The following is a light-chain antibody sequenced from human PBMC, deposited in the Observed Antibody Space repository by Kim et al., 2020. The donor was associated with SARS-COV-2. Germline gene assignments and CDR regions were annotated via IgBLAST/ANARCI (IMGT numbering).Light chain of an antibody. CDR1: AGNIGANP. Sequence: GVNVTVARSGTAGNIGANPVTWYHKSPGTAPKVVIYTNKQRPSGVPDRFGGAKSGTAASLAIGGLESEEEADYYCAARDDSLTGWVFGGGTQLT. CDR2: TNK. J-gene: IGLJ3*02. CDR3: AARDDSLTGWV. V-gene: IGLV1-44*01.